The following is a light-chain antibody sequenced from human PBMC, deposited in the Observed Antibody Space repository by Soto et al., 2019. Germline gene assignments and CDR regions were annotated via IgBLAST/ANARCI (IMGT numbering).Light chain of an antibody. CDR3: QQYSDWPRVT. V-gene: IGKV3-15*01. CDR2: GAS. J-gene: IGKJ5*01. Sequence: EIVLPQSPATLAVSLGDRANLSCRASQSLTSKLALYQQKPGQAPRLLIHGASTRANGIPARFSGSGSGTECTLTISSLQTEDFALYYCQQYSDWPRVTFGQGTRLEI. CDR1: QSLTSK.